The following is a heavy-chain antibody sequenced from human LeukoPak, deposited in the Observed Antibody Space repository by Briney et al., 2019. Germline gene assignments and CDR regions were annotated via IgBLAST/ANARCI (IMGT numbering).Heavy chain of an antibody. V-gene: IGHV1-69*13. Sequence: SVKVSCKASGYTFTGYYMHWVRQAPGQGLEWMGGIIPIFGTANYAQKFQGRVTITADESTSTAYMELSSLRSEDTAVYYCARVTHYGGNPSGWGQGTLVTVSS. CDR1: GYTFTGYY. CDR2: IIPIFGTA. D-gene: IGHD4-23*01. J-gene: IGHJ4*02. CDR3: ARVTHYGGNPSG.